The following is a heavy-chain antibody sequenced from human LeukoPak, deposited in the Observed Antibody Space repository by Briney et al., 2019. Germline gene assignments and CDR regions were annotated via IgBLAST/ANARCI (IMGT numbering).Heavy chain of an antibody. CDR1: GFTFSSYS. CDR3: ARVQSSLTLKYYYMDD. J-gene: IGHJ6*03. Sequence: GGSLRLSCAASGFTFSSYSMNWVRQAPGKGLEWVSSISCSSSYKYYADSVKGRFTISRDNAKNSLYLQMNSLRAEDTAVYYCARVQSSLTLKYYYMDDWGKGTMVTVSS. V-gene: IGHV3-21*01. D-gene: IGHD6-19*01. CDR2: ISCSSSYK.